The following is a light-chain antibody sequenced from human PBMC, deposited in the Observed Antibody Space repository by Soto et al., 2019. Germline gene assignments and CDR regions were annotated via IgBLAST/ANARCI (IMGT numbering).Light chain of an antibody. CDR2: NAS. CDR1: QSISSW. J-gene: IGKJ1*01. V-gene: IGKV1-5*03. Sequence: DIQMTQSPSTLSASVGDRVTITCRASQSISSWLAWYQQKPGKAPKPLIYNASSLETGVPSRFSGSGSGTEFTLIISSLRPDDFASYYCQQYGSSSPWTFGQGTKVEIK. CDR3: QQYGSSSPWT.